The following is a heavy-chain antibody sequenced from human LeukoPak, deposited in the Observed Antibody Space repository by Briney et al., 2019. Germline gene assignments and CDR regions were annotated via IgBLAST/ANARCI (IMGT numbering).Heavy chain of an antibody. Sequence: GASVKVSCKASGGTFSSYAISWVRQAPGQGLEWMGGIIPIFGTANYAQKFQGRVTITADKSTSTAYMEVSSLRSEDTAVYYCARVWVFGVADPSAPPPNWFDPWGQGTLVTASS. CDR3: ARVWVFGVADPSAPPPNWFDP. D-gene: IGHD3-3*01. V-gene: IGHV1-69*06. J-gene: IGHJ5*02. CDR2: IIPIFGTA. CDR1: GGTFSSYA.